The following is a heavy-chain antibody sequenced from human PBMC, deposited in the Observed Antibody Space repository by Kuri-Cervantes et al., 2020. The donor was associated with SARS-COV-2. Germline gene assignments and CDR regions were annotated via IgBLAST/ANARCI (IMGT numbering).Heavy chain of an antibody. CDR1: GYTFTGYY. CDR2: INPNSGGT. Sequence: ASVKVSCKASGYTFTGYYMHWVRQAPGQGLEWMGWINPNSGGTNYAQKFQGRVTMTRDTSISTAYMELSRLRSDDTAVYFCAREGYGATNWYFDLWGRGTLVTVSS. CDR3: AREGYGATNWYFDL. J-gene: IGHJ2*01. D-gene: IGHD1-26*01. V-gene: IGHV1-2*02.